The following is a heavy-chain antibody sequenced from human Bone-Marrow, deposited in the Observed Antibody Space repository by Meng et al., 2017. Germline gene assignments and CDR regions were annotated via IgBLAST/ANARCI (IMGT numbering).Heavy chain of an antibody. D-gene: IGHD3-10*01. CDR3: ARDRTQITMVRGVLFYYYYYGMDV. CDR1: GYTFTSYD. CDR2: MNPNSGNT. V-gene: IGHV1-8*03. Sequence: ASVKVSCKASGYTFTSYDFNSVRQATGQGLEWMGWMNPNSGNTGYAQKFQGRVTITRNTSISTAYMELSSLRSEDTAVYYCARDRTQITMVRGVLFYYYYYGMDVWGQGTTVTVSS. J-gene: IGHJ6*02.